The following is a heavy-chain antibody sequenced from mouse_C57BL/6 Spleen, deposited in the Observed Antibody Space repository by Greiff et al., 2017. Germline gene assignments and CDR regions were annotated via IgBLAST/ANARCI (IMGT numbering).Heavy chain of an antibody. CDR1: GYTFTSYW. CDR2: IDPSASYT. CDR3: ARFDYLAWFAY. Sequence: VQLQQPGAELVMPGASVKLSCKASGYTFTSYWMHWVKQRPGQGLEWIGEIDPSASYTNYNQKFKGKSTLTVDKSSSTAYMQLSSLTSEDAAVYYCARFDYLAWFAYWGQGTLVTVSA. J-gene: IGHJ3*01. V-gene: IGHV1-69*01. D-gene: IGHD5-5*01.